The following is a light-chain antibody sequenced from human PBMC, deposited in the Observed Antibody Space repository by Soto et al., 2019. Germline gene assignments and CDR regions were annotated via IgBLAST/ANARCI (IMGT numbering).Light chain of an antibody. CDR3: QQYNNWPPWT. CDR1: QSVSSN. J-gene: IGKJ1*01. Sequence: EIVMPQSPATLSVSPWERASLSCMASQSVSSNLAWYQQKPGQAPRLLIYGASTRATGIPARFSGSGSGTEFTLTISSLQSEDFAVYYCQQYNNWPPWTFGQGTKVDIK. CDR2: GAS. V-gene: IGKV3-15*01.